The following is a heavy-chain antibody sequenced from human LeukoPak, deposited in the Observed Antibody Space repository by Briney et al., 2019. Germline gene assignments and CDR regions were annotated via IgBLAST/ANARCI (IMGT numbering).Heavy chain of an antibody. Sequence: PGGSLRLSCAASGFTFSSYGMHWVRQAPGKGLEWVAVIPYDGSNKYYADSVKGRFTISRDNSKNTLYLQMNSLRAEDTAVYYCAKDGSYSIAAEGWFDPWGQGTLVTVSS. CDR2: IPYDGSNK. V-gene: IGHV3-30*18. D-gene: IGHD6-13*01. CDR3: AKDGSYSIAAEGWFDP. J-gene: IGHJ5*02. CDR1: GFTFSSYG.